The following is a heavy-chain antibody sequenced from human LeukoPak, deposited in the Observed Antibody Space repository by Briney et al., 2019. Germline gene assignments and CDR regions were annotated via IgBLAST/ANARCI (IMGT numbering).Heavy chain of an antibody. CDR2: INPNSGGT. J-gene: IGHJ4*02. D-gene: IGHD1-26*01. CDR1: GYTFTSYA. V-gene: IGHV1-2*02. Sequence: ASVKVSCKASGYTFTSYAMNWVRQAPGQGLEWMGWINPNSGGTNYAQKFQGRVTMTRDTSISTAYMELSRLRSDDTAVYYCARGEWDLDYWGQGTLVTVSS. CDR3: ARGEWDLDY.